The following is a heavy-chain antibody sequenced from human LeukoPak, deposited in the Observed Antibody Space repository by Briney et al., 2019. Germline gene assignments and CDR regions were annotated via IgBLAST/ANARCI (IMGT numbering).Heavy chain of an antibody. Sequence: SETLSLTCTVSGGSISSYYWSWIRQPPGKGLEWIGYIYYSGSTNYNPSLKSRVTISVDTSKNQFSLKLSSVTAADTAVYYCARKSGVPSGDYPSFDYWGQGTLVTVSS. D-gene: IGHD4-17*01. J-gene: IGHJ4*02. CDR2: IYYSGST. CDR1: GGSISSYY. CDR3: ARKSGVPSGDYPSFDY. V-gene: IGHV4-59*08.